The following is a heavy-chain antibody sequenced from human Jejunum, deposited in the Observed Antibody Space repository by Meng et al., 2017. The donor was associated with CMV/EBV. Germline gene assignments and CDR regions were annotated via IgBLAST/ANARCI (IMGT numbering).Heavy chain of an antibody. J-gene: IGHJ4*02. CDR3: ARITWGGYSGSYRGNFDY. Sequence: SDTMNWVRKAQGKGLEWVSSISTTSTYIYYADSVKGRFTVSRDNAKNSLSLQMNSLRADDTAVYYCARITWGGYSGSYRGNFDYWGQGTLVTVSS. V-gene: IGHV3-21*01. D-gene: IGHD1-26*01. CDR2: ISTTSTYI. CDR1: SDT.